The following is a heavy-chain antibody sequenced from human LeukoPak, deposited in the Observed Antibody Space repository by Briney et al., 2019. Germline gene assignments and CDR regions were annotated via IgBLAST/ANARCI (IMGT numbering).Heavy chain of an antibody. Sequence: GGSLRLSCAASGFTFSAYGMHWVRQAPGKGLEWVAFIYYDGNTKYYADSVKGRFTISRDNSKNTLYLQMNSLRAEDTAVYYCAKDARGWGQGTLVTVSS. CDR3: AKDARG. J-gene: IGHJ4*02. CDR2: IYYDGNTK. CDR1: GFTFSAYG. V-gene: IGHV3-30*02.